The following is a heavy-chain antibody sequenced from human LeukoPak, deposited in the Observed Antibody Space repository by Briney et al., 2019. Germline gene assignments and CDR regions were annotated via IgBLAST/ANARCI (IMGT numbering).Heavy chain of an antibody. CDR3: AREDLLWFGELPASDY. J-gene: IGHJ4*02. D-gene: IGHD3-10*01. CDR1: GFTFSSYA. V-gene: IGHV3-30-3*01. Sequence: GGSLSLSCAASGFTFSSYAMHWVRQAPGKGLEWVAVISYDGSNKYYADSVKGRFTISRDNSKNTLYLQMNSLRAEDTAVYYCAREDLLWFGELPASDYWGQGTLVTVSS. CDR2: ISYDGSNK.